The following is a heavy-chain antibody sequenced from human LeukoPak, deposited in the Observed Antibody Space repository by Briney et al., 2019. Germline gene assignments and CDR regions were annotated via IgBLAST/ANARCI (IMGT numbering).Heavy chain of an antibody. D-gene: IGHD4-23*01. V-gene: IGHV3-74*01. Sequence: GGSLRLSCAASGFTFSSYWMHWVRQAPGKGLVWVSRINRDGSNTGNADSVKGRFTISRDNARNTLYLQMNSLRAEDTAVYYCARDSNSHFDYWGLGSLVTVSS. J-gene: IGHJ4*02. CDR2: INRDGSNT. CDR1: GFTFSSYW. CDR3: ARDSNSHFDY.